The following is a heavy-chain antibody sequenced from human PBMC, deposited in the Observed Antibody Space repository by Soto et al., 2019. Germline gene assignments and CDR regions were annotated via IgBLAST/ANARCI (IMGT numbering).Heavy chain of an antibody. Sequence: SETMSLTCPVSGGSISSSGSHWGWIRQPPGKGLEWIGNIYYSENTYYNPSLKSRVTISVDTSKNQFSLRLTSVTAADTAVYYCATHPPYGPLDHWGQGTLVTVSS. J-gene: IGHJ4*02. CDR3: ATHPPYGPLDH. CDR1: GGSISSSGSH. D-gene: IGHD4-17*01. CDR2: IYYSENT. V-gene: IGHV4-39*01.